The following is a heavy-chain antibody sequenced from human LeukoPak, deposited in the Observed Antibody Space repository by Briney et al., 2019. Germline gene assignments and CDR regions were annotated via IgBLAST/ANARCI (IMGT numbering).Heavy chain of an antibody. CDR1: GGTFSSYA. Sequence: ASVKVSCKASGGTFSSYAISWVRQAPGQGLEWMGGIIPIFGTANYAQKFQGRVTITADESTSTAYMEPSSLRSEDTAVYYCASSRRGVVVVAATLYYFDYWGQGTLVTVSS. CDR2: IIPIFGTA. J-gene: IGHJ4*02. D-gene: IGHD2-15*01. CDR3: ASSRRGVVVVAATLYYFDY. V-gene: IGHV1-69*13.